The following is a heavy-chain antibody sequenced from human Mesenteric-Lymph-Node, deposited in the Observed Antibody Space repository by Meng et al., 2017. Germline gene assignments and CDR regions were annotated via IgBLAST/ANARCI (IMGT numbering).Heavy chain of an antibody. CDR3: ARDLYDSSGYYYLESGAFDI. D-gene: IGHD3-22*01. V-gene: IGHV3-48*03. Sequence: GGSLRLSCAASGFTFNSYEMNWVRQAPGKGLEWVSYISTSGNTIYYADSVKGRFTISRDNAKNSLYLRMSGLRAEDTAVYYCARDLYDSSGYYYLESGAFDIWGQGTMVTVSS. CDR1: GFTFNSYE. J-gene: IGHJ3*02. CDR2: ISTSGNTI.